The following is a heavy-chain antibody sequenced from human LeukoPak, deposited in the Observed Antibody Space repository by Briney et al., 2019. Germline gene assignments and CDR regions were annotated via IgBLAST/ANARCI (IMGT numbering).Heavy chain of an antibody. V-gene: IGHV3-23*01. Sequence: GGSLRLSCAASGFTFSSYGMSWVRQAPGKGLEWVSAISGSGGSTYYTDSVKGRFTISRDSFKNTLYLQMNSLRAEDTAIYYCAKILVAGTYAFDIWGQGTMVTVSS. CDR2: ISGSGGST. D-gene: IGHD6-19*01. CDR1: GFTFSSYG. J-gene: IGHJ3*02. CDR3: AKILVAGTYAFDI.